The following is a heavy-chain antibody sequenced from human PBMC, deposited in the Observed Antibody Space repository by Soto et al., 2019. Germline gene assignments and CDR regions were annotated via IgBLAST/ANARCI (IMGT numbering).Heavy chain of an antibody. V-gene: IGHV4-31*03. D-gene: IGHD6-6*01. Sequence: SETLSLTCTVSGGSISSGGYYWSWIRQHPGKGLEWIGYIYYSGSTYYNPSLKSRITISVDTSENQFSLKLSSVTAADTAVYYCASLQGSSGYYYYYMDVWGKGTTVTVSS. CDR2: IYYSGST. CDR1: GGSISSGGYY. CDR3: ASLQGSSGYYYYYMDV. J-gene: IGHJ6*03.